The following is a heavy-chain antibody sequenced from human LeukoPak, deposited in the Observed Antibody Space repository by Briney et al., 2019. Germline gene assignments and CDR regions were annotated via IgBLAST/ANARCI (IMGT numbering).Heavy chain of an antibody. D-gene: IGHD2-2*01. CDR1: GGSISSGSYY. CDR2: IYTSGST. CDR3: ARGHSHCSSTSCYIYYYYYYYMDV. Sequence: PSGTLSLTCTVTGGSISSGSYYWSWIRQPAGKGLEWIGRIYTSGSTNYNPSLKSRVTISVDTSKNQFSLKLSSVTAADTAVYYCARGHSHCSSTSCYIYYYYYYYMDVRGKGTTVTVSS. V-gene: IGHV4-61*02. J-gene: IGHJ6*03.